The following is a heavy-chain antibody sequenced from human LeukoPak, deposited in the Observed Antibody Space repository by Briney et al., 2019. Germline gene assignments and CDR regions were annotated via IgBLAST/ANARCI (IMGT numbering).Heavy chain of an antibody. CDR3: AKWGDYDVLTGYYVSDY. CDR2: ISGSGDST. CDR1: GFTVSRYH. V-gene: IGHV3-23*01. Sequence: GGSLRLSCAASGFTVSRYHMSWVRQAPGKGLEWVSAISGSGDSTYYADSVKGRFTISRDNSKNTLYLQMNSLRAEDTAVYYCAKWGDYDVLTGYYVSDYWGQGTLVTVSS. J-gene: IGHJ4*02. D-gene: IGHD3-9*01.